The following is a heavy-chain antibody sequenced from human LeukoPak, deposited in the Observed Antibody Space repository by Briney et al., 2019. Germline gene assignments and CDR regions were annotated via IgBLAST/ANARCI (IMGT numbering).Heavy chain of an antibody. D-gene: IGHD5-12*01. V-gene: IGHV1-3*01. CDR1: GYTFTSYA. J-gene: IGHJ4*02. CDR2: ISAGNGNT. CDR3: ASNRGSGYGAYRY. Sequence: ASVKVSCKASGYTFTSYAMHWVRQAPGQRLEWMGWISAGNGNTKYSQKFQGRVTITRDTSASTAYMELSSLRSEDTAVYYCASNRGSGYGAYRYWGQGTLVTVSS.